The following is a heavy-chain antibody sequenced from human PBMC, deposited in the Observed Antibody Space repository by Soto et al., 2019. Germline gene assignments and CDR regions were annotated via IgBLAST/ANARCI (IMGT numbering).Heavy chain of an antibody. J-gene: IGHJ4*02. CDR2: ISYDGSNK. CDR3: AKVGVAVAGNDY. V-gene: IGHV3-30*18. CDR1: GFTFSSYG. Sequence: QVQLVESGGGVVQPGRSLRLSCAASGFTFSSYGMHWVRQAPGKGLEWVAVISYDGSNKYYADSVKGRFTISRDNSKNTLYLQRNSLRAEATAVYYCAKVGVAVAGNDYWSQGTLVTVSS. D-gene: IGHD6-19*01.